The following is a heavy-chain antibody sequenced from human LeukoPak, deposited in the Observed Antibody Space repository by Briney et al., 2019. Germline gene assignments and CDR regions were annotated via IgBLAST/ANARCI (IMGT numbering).Heavy chain of an antibody. J-gene: IGHJ4*02. CDR1: GYTFTGYY. CDR3: AILDLFSITIFGVVTYPRRHIDY. Sequence: GASVKVSCKASGYTFTGYYMQWVRQAPGQGLEWMGRINPNSGGTNYAQKFQGRVTMTRDTSISTAYMELSRLRSDDTAVYYCAILDLFSITIFGVVTYPRRHIDYWGQGTLVTVSS. D-gene: IGHD3-3*01. V-gene: IGHV1-2*06. CDR2: INPNSGGT.